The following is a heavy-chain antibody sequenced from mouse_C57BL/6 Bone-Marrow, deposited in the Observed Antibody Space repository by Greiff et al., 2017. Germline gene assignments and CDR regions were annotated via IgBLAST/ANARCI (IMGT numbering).Heavy chain of an antibody. CDR2: IYPGGGYT. J-gene: IGHJ4*01. CDR1: GYTFTNYW. D-gene: IGHD2-1*01. CDR3: ARIYYGKGYAMDY. Sequence: VQLQQSGAELVRPGTSVKMSCKASGYTFTNYWIGWAKQRPGHGLEWIGDIYPGGGYTNYNEKFKGKATLTADKSSSTAYMQFSSLTSEDSAIYTCARIYYGKGYAMDYWGQGTSVTVSS. V-gene: IGHV1-63*01.